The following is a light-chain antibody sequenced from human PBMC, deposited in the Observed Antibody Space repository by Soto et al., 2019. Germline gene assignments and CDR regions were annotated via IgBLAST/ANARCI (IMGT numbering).Light chain of an antibody. Sequence: AIRMTQSPSSFSASTGDRVTITCRASQGISSYLAWYQQKPGKAPKPLIYAASTLQSGVPSRFSCSGSGPDFTLTISCLQSEDFATYYSQQYYSYPRSTFGPWTKVDMK. CDR1: QGISSY. J-gene: IGKJ3*01. V-gene: IGKV1-8*01. CDR2: AAS. CDR3: QQYYSYPRST.